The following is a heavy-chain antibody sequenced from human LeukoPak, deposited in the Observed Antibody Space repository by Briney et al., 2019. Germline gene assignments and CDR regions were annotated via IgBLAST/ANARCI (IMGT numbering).Heavy chain of an antibody. CDR2: IYYSGST. J-gene: IGHJ4*02. CDR3: ARDRSVGASFDY. CDR1: GGSISSSSYY. D-gene: IGHD1-26*01. V-gene: IGHV4-39*07. Sequence: SETLSLTCTVSGGSISSSSYYWGWIRQPPGKGLEWIGSIYYSGSTYYSPSLKSRVTISVDTSKNQFSLKLSSVTAADTAVYYCARDRSVGASFDYWGQGTLVTVSS.